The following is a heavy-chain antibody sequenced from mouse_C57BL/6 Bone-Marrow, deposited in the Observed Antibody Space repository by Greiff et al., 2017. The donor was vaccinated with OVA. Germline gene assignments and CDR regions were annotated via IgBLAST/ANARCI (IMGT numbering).Heavy chain of an antibody. CDR3: TRRGAWFAY. J-gene: IGHJ3*01. CDR2: IDPETGGT. Sequence: VQLQQSGAELVRPGASVTLSCKASGYTFTDYYMHWVKQTPVQGLEWIGAIDPETGGTAYNQKFKGKAILTADKSSSTAYMELRSLTSEDSAVYYCTRRGAWFAYWGQGTLVTVSA. V-gene: IGHV1-15*01. CDR1: GYTFTDYY.